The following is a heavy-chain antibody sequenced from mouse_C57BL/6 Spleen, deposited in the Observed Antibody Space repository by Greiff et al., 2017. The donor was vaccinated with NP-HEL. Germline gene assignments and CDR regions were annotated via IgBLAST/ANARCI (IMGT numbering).Heavy chain of an antibody. CDR1: GFSFNTYA. CDR3: VRQGLGPFAY. Sequence: EVKLVESGGGLVQPKGSLKLSCAASGFSFNTYAMNWDRQAPGKGLEWVARIRSKSNNYATYYADSVKDRFTISRDDSESMLYLQMNNLKTEDTAMYYCVRQGLGPFAYWGQGTLVTVSA. J-gene: IGHJ3*01. V-gene: IGHV10-1*01. CDR2: IRSKSNNYAT. D-gene: IGHD4-1*01.